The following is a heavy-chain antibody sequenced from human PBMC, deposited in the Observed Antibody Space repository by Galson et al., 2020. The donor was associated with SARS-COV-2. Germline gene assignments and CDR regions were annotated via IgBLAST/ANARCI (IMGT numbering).Heavy chain of an antibody. CDR3: AKDYYDSSGFMDSYGMDV. CDR2: ISGSGGST. Sequence: TGGSLRLSCAASGFTFSSYAMSWVRQAPGKGLEWVSAISGSGGSTYYADSVKGRFTISRDNSKNTLYLQMNSLRAEDTAVYYCAKDYYDSSGFMDSYGMDVWGQGTTVTVSS. D-gene: IGHD3-22*01. J-gene: IGHJ6*02. CDR1: GFTFSSYA. V-gene: IGHV3-23*01.